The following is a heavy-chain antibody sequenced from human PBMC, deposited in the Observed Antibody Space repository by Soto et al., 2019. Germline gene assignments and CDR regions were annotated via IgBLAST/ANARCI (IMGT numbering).Heavy chain of an antibody. CDR2: MNPNSGNT. Sequence: ASVKVSCKASGYTFTSYDINWVRQATGQGLEWMGWMNPNSGNTGYAQKFQGRVTMTRNTSISTAYMELSSLRSEDTAVYYCARNLRKNMRNAEYLQHWGQGTLVTVSS. V-gene: IGHV1-8*01. CDR1: GYTFTSYD. CDR3: ARNLRKNMRNAEYLQH. J-gene: IGHJ1*01. D-gene: IGHD4-17*01.